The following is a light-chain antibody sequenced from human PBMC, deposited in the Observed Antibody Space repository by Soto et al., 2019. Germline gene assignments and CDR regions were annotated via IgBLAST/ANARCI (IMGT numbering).Light chain of an antibody. CDR2: EVS. CDR1: SSDVGSYNF. Sequence: QSVLTQPASVSGSPGQSIIISCTGTSSDVGSYNFVSWYQQHPGKAPKLMIYEVSKRPSGVSNRFSGPKSGNTASLTISGHQPEDEADYYCCSYAGNSGVFGGGTQQTVL. CDR3: CSYAGNSGV. V-gene: IGLV2-23*02. J-gene: IGLJ3*02.